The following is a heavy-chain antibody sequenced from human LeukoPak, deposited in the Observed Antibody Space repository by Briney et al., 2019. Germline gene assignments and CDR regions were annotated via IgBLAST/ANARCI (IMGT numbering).Heavy chain of an antibody. CDR1: GGIFSKWS. V-gene: IGHV1-69*13. J-gene: IGHJ4*02. Sequence: SVKVSCKAIGGIFSKWSISWVRQAPGQGLERVGTIIPEFEETHYAQKLQGRVTISADDSATAAYMELSSLRSDDTAVYYCASGGVTVYSYGPDYWGQGTLVAVSS. CDR2: IIPEFEET. CDR3: ASGGVTVYSYGPDY. D-gene: IGHD5-18*01.